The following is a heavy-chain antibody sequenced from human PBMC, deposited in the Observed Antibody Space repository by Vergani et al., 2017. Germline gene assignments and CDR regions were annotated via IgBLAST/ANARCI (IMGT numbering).Heavy chain of an antibody. CDR3: ARTYCSSTSCYADNYYYYYMDV. V-gene: IGHV3-48*03. CDR2: ISSSSSYI. Sequence: EVQLVESGGGLVQPGGSLRLSCAASGFTFSSYEMNWVRQAPGKGLEWVSSISSSSSYIYYADSVKGRFTISRDNAKNSLYLQMNSLRAEDTAVYYCARTYCSSTSCYADNYYYYYMDVWGKGTTVTVSS. J-gene: IGHJ6*03. CDR1: GFTFSSYE. D-gene: IGHD2-2*01.